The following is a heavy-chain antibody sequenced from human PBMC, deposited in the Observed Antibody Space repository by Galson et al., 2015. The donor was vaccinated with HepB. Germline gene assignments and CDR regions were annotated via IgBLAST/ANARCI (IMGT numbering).Heavy chain of an antibody. Sequence: SVKVSCKASGYTFTRYAMHWVRQAPGQRLEWMGWINAGNGNTKYSQKFQGRVTITRDTSASTAYMELSSLRSEDTAVYYCAREGGPLYSSGCDYWGQGTLVTVSS. CDR1: GYTFTRYA. V-gene: IGHV1-3*01. CDR2: INAGNGNT. D-gene: IGHD6-19*01. CDR3: AREGGPLYSSGCDY. J-gene: IGHJ4*02.